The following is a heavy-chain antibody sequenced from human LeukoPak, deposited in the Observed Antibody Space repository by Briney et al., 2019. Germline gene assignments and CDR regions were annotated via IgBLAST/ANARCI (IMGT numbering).Heavy chain of an antibody. D-gene: IGHD1-26*01. J-gene: IGHJ5*01. CDR3: AREQRMGVTWWFDS. V-gene: IGHV3-48*03. Sequence: GGSLRLSCAASGFILSSYEMNWVRQAPGKGLEWASYISSSGSSIYYADSVKGRFTISRDNAKNSLYLQMNSLRAEDTAVYYCAREQRMGVTWWFDSWGQGTLVTVSS. CDR2: ISSSGSSI. CDR1: GFILSSYE.